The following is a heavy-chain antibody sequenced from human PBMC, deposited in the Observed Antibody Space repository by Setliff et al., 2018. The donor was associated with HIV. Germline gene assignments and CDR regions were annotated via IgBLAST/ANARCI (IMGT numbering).Heavy chain of an antibody. CDR3: AREGNFWRVFDP. V-gene: IGHV1-46*01. J-gene: IGHJ5*02. CDR2: INPSDGSA. D-gene: IGHD3-3*01. CDR1: GYTFTSCF. Sequence: ASVKVSCKASGYTFTSCFLHWVRQAPGQGLEYMGIINPSDGSADYVEKFQDRVTITRDTSTSTVYMELSSLRSEDTAVYYCAREGNFWRVFDPWGQGTLVTVSS.